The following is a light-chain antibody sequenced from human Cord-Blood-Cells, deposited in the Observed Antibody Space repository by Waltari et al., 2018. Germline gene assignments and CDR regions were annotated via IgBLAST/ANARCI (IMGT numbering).Light chain of an antibody. CDR1: QGISNY. CDR3: QRYNSALWT. V-gene: IGKV1-27*01. CDR2: ATS. Sequence: DIQITPSPTSLSASVGDRVTIPCRASQGISNYLAWYQQKPGKVPKLLIDATSTLQSGVPSRFSGSESGTEFTLTIRRLKPEDVATYYCQRYNSALWTFGQGNKVEIK. J-gene: IGKJ1*01.